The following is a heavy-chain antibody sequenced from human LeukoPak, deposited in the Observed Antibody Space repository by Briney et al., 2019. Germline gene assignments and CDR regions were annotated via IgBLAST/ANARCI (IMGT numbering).Heavy chain of an antibody. V-gene: IGHV4-34*01. CDR3: ARAGILRAPLY. J-gene: IGHJ4*02. CDR1: GGSFSGYY. D-gene: IGHD6-13*01. Sequence: SETLSLTCAVYGGSFSGYYWSWMRQPPGKGLEWIGEINHSGSTNYNPSLKSRVTISVDTSKNQFSLKLSSVTAADTAVYYCARAGILRAPLYWGQGTLVTVSS. CDR2: INHSGST.